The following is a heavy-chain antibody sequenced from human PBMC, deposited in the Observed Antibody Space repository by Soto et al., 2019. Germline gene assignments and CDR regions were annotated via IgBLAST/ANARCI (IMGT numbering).Heavy chain of an antibody. J-gene: IGHJ3*02. D-gene: IGHD3-10*01. CDR3: ARVGSGDGRPAVGVTYLRAFDI. CDR1: GGSFSGYY. CDR2: IYHSGST. Sequence: PSETLSLTCAVYGGSFSGYYWSWIRQPPGKGLEWIGEIYHSGSTNYNPSLKSRVTISVDTSKNQFSLKLSSVTAADTAVYYCARVGSGDGRPAVGVTYLRAFDIWGQGTMVTVSS. V-gene: IGHV4-34*01.